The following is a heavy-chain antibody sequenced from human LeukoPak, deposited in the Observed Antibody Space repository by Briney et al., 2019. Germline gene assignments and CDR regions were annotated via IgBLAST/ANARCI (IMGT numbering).Heavy chain of an antibody. J-gene: IGHJ4*02. Sequence: GRSLRLSCAASGFTFSSYAMHWVRQAPGKGLEWVAVISYDGSNKCYADSVKGRFTISRDNSKNTLYLQMNSLRAEDTAVYYCARDRSYYYDSSGAQDWGQGTLVTVSS. CDR1: GFTFSSYA. CDR3: ARDRSYYYDSSGAQD. D-gene: IGHD3-22*01. V-gene: IGHV3-30-3*01. CDR2: ISYDGSNK.